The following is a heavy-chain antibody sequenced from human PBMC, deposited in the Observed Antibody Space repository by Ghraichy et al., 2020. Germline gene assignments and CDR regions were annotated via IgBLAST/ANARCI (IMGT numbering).Heavy chain of an antibody. D-gene: IGHD4-17*01. J-gene: IGHJ6*02. Sequence: SETLSLTCTVSGGSISSYYWSWIRQPPGKGLEWIGYIYYTGSTNYNPSLKSRVTISVDTSKNQFSLKLSSVTAADTAVYYCARVPAYGDRYNYGMDVWGQGTTVTVSS. CDR2: IYYTGST. V-gene: IGHV4-59*01. CDR3: ARVPAYGDRYNYGMDV. CDR1: GGSISSYY.